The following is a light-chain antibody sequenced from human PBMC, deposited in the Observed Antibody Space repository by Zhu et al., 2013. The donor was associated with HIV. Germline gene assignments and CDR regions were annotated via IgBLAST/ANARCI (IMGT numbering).Light chain of an antibody. CDR1: QTVNIY. J-gene: IGKJ5*01. V-gene: IGKV3-11*01. CDR2: DSS. CDR3: QLRSD. Sequence: EIVLTQSPDTLSLSPGQRATLSCRASQTVNIYLAWYQQKPGQPPRLLIYDSSNRPTGIPARFSGSGSGTDFTLTISSLEPEDFAVYFCQLRSDFGQGTRLEIK.